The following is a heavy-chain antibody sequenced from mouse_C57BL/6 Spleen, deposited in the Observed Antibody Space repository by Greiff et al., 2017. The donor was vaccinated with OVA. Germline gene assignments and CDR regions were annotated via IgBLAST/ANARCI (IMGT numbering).Heavy chain of an antibody. V-gene: IGHV1-52*01. CDR1: GYTFTSYW. Sequence: QVQLQQPGAELVKPGSSVKLSCKASGYTFTSYWMHWVKQRPIQGLEWIGNIDPSDSETHYNQKFKDKATLTVDKSSSTAYMQLSSLTSEDSAVYYCARYPVAHYYAMDYWGQGTSVTVSS. D-gene: IGHD1-1*01. CDR2: IDPSDSET. CDR3: ARYPVAHYYAMDY. J-gene: IGHJ4*01.